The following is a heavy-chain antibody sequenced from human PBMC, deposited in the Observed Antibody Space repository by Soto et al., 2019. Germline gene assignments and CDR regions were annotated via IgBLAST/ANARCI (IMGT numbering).Heavy chain of an antibody. V-gene: IGHV4-59*01. CDR2: ISSRGNT. CDR1: DGSISNFY. Sequence: PSETLSLTCTVSDGSISNFYWSWIRQPPGKGLEWIGYISSRGNTNYNPSLKIRFSISVDTSKNQFSLNLTSVTAADTGVYYCARAPMVLTRSYFDSWGQGTPVTVSS. D-gene: IGHD3-22*01. CDR3: ARAPMVLTRSYFDS. J-gene: IGHJ4*02.